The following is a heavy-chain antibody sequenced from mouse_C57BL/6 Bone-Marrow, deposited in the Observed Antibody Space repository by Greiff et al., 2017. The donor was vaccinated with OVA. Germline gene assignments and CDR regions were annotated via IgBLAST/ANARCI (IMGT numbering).Heavy chain of an antibody. J-gene: IGHJ4*01. CDR1: GYTFTSYC. V-gene: IGHV1-64*01. D-gene: IGHD1-1*01. CDR3: ARAYYGSSYYAMDY. CDR2: IHPNSGST. Sequence: QVQLQQSGPELVKPGASVKISCKASGYTFTSYCLHWVKQRPGQGLEWIGMIHPNSGSTNYNEKFKSKATLTVDKSSSTAYMQLSSLTSEDSAVYYCARAYYGSSYYAMDYWGQGTSVTVSS.